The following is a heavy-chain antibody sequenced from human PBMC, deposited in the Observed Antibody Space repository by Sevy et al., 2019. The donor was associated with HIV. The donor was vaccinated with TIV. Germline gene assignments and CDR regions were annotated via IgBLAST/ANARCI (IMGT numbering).Heavy chain of an antibody. CDR2: ISSSSSNI. J-gene: IGHJ4*02. V-gene: IGHV3-48*02. CDR1: GFSFSDYP. CDR3: AWLVVAVAGTTDY. Sequence: GGSLRLSCAASGFSFSDYPMNWVRQAPGKGLEWVSYISSSSSNIYYADSVTGRFTISRDNAKNSLYLQMNRLRDEDTAVYYCAWLVVAVAGTTDYWGQGTLVSVSS. D-gene: IGHD6-19*01.